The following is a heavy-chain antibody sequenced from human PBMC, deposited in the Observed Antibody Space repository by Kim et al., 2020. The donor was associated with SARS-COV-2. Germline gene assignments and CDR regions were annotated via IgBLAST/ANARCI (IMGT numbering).Heavy chain of an antibody. J-gene: IGHJ3*02. Sequence: SETLSLTCTVSGYSISSGYFWGWIRQPPGKGLEWIGSIYYSGSTYYNPSLKSRVTISLDTSKNQFSLKLSSVTAADTAVYYCARGQAFDIWGQGTMVTVS. CDR2: IYYSGST. CDR3: ARGQAFDI. V-gene: IGHV4-38-2*02. CDR1: GYSISSGYF.